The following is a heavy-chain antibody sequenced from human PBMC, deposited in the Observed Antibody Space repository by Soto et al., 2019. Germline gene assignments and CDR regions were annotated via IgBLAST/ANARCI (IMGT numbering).Heavy chain of an antibody. D-gene: IGHD4-17*01. J-gene: IGHJ6*02. Sequence: EVQLLQSGGGLVQPGGSLRLSCTASGFTFSSYHMNWVRQAPGKGLESICSISDDGDRTYYRDSVKGRFTIFRDNSKNTLSLQMNSLRAEDTAVYYCARVFSMVTTYWYGLDVWGRGTTVTVSS. V-gene: IGHV3-23*01. CDR1: GFTFSSYH. CDR2: ISDDGDRT. CDR3: ARVFSMVTTYWYGLDV.